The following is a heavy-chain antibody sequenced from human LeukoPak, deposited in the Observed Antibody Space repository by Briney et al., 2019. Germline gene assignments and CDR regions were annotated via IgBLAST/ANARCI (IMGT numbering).Heavy chain of an antibody. CDR2: ISSSGNTI. Sequence: GGSLRLSCAASGSTFSDFYMTWIRQAPGKGLEWVSYISSSGNTIYYADSVKGRFTISRDNAKNSLYLQMNSLRAEDTAVYYCARVRRFPNWFDPWGQGTLVTVSS. CDR1: GSTFSDFY. CDR3: ARVRRFPNWFDP. D-gene: IGHD2-21*01. J-gene: IGHJ5*02. V-gene: IGHV3-11*04.